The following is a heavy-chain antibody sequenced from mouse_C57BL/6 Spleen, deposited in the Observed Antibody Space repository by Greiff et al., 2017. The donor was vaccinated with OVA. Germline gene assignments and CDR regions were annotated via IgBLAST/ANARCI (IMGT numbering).Heavy chain of an antibody. Sequence: EVKLVESGGDLVKPGGSLKLSCAASGFTFSSFGMSWVRQTPDKRLEWVATISSGCSYTYYPYSVKGRFTISRDNDKNSLYLQMSSLKSEDTAMYYCARHGGVTTVVATTDYWGQGTSVTVSS. V-gene: IGHV5-6*01. CDR3: ARHGGVTTVVATTDY. CDR2: ISSGCSYT. CDR1: GFTFSSFG. D-gene: IGHD1-1*01. J-gene: IGHJ4*01.